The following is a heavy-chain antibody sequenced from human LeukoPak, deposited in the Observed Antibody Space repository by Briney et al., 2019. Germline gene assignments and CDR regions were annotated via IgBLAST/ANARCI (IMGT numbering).Heavy chain of an antibody. V-gene: IGHV4-4*07. CDR1: GGSISSYY. J-gene: IGHJ4*02. CDR3: ARQQWGRNFDY. D-gene: IGHD6-19*01. Sequence: ASETLSLTCTVSGGSISSYYWSWLRQPAGKGLEWIGRIYTSGTTNYKPSLKSRVTMSVDTSKNQFSLKLSSVTAADTAVYYCARQQWGRNFDYWGQGTQVTVSS. CDR2: IYTSGTT.